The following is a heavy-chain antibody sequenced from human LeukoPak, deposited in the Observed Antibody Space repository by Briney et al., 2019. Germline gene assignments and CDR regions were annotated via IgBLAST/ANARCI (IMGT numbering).Heavy chain of an antibody. CDR3: ARLRWQLVGPYFDY. CDR2: IYSSGNT. J-gene: IGHJ4*02. CDR1: GDSISTYY. D-gene: IGHD1-26*01. Sequence: SETLSLTRSFSGDSISTYYWSWIRQSPGKGLEWIGHIYSSGNTDYNSSLKSRVTISVDTSKSQFSLRLSSVTATDTAVYYCARLRWQLVGPYFDYWGQGILVTVSS. V-gene: IGHV4-59*01.